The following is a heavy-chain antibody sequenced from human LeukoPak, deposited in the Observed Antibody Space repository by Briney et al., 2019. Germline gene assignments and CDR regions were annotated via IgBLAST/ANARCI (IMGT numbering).Heavy chain of an antibody. CDR3: ATGMATSIY. Sequence: PGGSLRLSCAVSAFTFGTSLMRWVRQAPGKGEEGVASVRPDGSEKTYVDSVRGRFTISRDNAKKSLYLQMNSLRAEDTAVYYCATGMATSIYWGQGTLVTVSS. CDR1: AFTFGTSL. CDR2: VRPDGSEK. D-gene: IGHD5-24*01. V-gene: IGHV3-7*03. J-gene: IGHJ4*02.